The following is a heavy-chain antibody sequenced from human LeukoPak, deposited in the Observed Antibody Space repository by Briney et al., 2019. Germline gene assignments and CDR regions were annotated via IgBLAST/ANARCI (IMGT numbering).Heavy chain of an antibody. V-gene: IGHV3-30*02. D-gene: IGHD6-19*01. CDR1: GFTFSSYG. J-gene: IGHJ4*02. Sequence: GGSLRLSCAASGFTFSSYGMHWVRQAPGKGLEWVAFIRYDGSNKYYADSVKGRFTISRDNSKNTLYLQMDSLRAEDTAVHYCAISSGWYEPFGYWGQGTLVTVSS. CDR3: AISSGWYEPFGY. CDR2: IRYDGSNK.